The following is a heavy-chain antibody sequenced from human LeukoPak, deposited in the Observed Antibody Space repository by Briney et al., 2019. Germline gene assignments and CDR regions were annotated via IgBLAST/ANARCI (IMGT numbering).Heavy chain of an antibody. Sequence: SETLSLTCSVSGYSIGSGYDWAWIRQPPGKGLEWIGSIYYSGSTYYNPSLKSRVTISVDTSKNQFSLKLSSVTAADTAVYYCARTHTVTVHGGYYYYYMDVWGKGTTVTVSS. J-gene: IGHJ6*03. D-gene: IGHD4-11*01. CDR2: IYYSGST. CDR1: GYSIGSGYD. V-gene: IGHV4-38-2*02. CDR3: ARTHTVTVHGGYYYYYMDV.